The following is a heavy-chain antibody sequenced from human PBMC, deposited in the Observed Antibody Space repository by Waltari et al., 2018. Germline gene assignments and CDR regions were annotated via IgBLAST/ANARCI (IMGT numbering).Heavy chain of an antibody. CDR3: AKDEVMVVAAIPGGGFDY. D-gene: IGHD2-15*01. V-gene: IGHV3-30*18. CDR2: ISYDGSNK. J-gene: IGHJ4*02. CDR1: GFTFSSYG. Sequence: QVQLVESGGGVVQPGRSLRLSCAASGFTFSSYGMHWVRPAPGKGLEWVAVISYDGSNKYYADSVKGRFTISRDNSKNTLYLQMNSLRAEDTAVYYCAKDEVMVVAAIPGGGFDYWGQGTLVTVSS.